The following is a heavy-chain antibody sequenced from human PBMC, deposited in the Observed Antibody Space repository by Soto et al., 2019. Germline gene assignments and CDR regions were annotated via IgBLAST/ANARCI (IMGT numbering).Heavy chain of an antibody. CDR1: GGSISSYY. Sequence: SETLSLTCTVSGGSISSYYWSWIRQPPGKGLEWIGYIYYSGSTNYNPSLKSRVTISVDTSKDQFSLKLSSATSADTAVYYCARDQLSSGLYVWFDPWGQGTLVTVSS. D-gene: IGHD6-25*01. J-gene: IGHJ5*02. V-gene: IGHV4-59*01. CDR2: IYYSGST. CDR3: ARDQLSSGLYVWFDP.